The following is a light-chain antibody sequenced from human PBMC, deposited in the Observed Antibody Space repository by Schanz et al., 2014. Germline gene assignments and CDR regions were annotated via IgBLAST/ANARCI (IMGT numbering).Light chain of an antibody. CDR2: GAS. CDR1: ENLNGN. V-gene: IGKV3D-15*02. J-gene: IGKJ4*01. Sequence: EIVMTQSPATLSVSPGERATLSCRANENLNGNVAWYQQKPGQAPRLLIHGASTRATGIPARFSGSGSGTEFTLTISSLQSEDFAVYYCQQYGSSPLTFGGGTKVEIK. CDR3: QQYGSSPLT.